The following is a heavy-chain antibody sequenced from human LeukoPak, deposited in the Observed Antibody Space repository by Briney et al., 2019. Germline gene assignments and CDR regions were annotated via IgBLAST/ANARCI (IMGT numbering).Heavy chain of an antibody. Sequence: SETLFLTCTVSGGSVSSSSYHWGWIRQPPGKGLEWIGSIYYSGSTYYNPSLKSRVTISVDTSKNQFSLKLSSVTAADTAVYYCARLGHIVVVTATLYFDYWGQGTLVTVSS. CDR1: GGSVSSSSYH. V-gene: IGHV4-39*01. D-gene: IGHD2-21*02. CDR3: ARLGHIVVVTATLYFDY. CDR2: IYYSGST. J-gene: IGHJ4*02.